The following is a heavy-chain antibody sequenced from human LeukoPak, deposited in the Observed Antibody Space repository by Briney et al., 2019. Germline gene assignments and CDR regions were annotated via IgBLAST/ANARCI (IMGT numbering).Heavy chain of an antibody. CDR2: ISGSGGST. CDR3: AKDLPFEGSIDY. J-gene: IGHJ4*02. V-gene: IGHV3-23*01. D-gene: IGHD3-10*01. CDR1: GFTLNNAW. Sequence: PGGSLRLSCAASGFTLNNAWMSWVRQAPGKGLEWVSAISGSGGSTYYADSVKGRFTISRDNSKNTLYLQMNSLRAEDTAVYYCAKDLPFEGSIDYWGQGTLVTVSS.